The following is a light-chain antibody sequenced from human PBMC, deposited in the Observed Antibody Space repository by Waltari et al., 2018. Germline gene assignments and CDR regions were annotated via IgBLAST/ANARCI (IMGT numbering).Light chain of an antibody. V-gene: IGKV3-20*01. Sequence: EIVLTQSPGTLSLPPGERATLSCRASQSVSSSYLAWYQQKPGQAPRLLIYGASSRATGIQDRFSGSGSGTDFTLTISRLEPEDFAVYDCQQYGSSLWTFGQGTKVEIK. CDR2: GAS. CDR1: QSVSSSY. CDR3: QQYGSSLWT. J-gene: IGKJ1*01.